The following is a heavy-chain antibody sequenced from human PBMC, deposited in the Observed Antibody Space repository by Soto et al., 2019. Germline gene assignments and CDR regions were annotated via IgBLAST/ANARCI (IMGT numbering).Heavy chain of an antibody. D-gene: IGHD3-10*01. CDR3: AREGVHNYTEYYFDY. J-gene: IGHJ4*02. V-gene: IGHV3-21*06. CDR1: GFTFSTYS. Sequence: LRLSCAASGFTFSTYSMNWVRRAPGKGLEWVSSISGIRDYIRYADSVKGRFTISRDNAKTSLYLQMNSLTAEDTAVYYCAREGVHNYTEYYFDYWGQGTLVTVSS. CDR2: ISGIRDYI.